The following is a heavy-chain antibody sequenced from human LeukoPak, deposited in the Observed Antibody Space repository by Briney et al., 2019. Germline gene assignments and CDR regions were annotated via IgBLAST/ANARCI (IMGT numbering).Heavy chain of an antibody. Sequence: GGSLRLSCAASGFTFSSYAMSWVRQAPGKGLEWVSAISGSGGSTYYADSVKGRFTISRDNSKNTLYLQMDNLRADDTAVYYCARDKDCSSTTCYNAFDLWGQGTMVTVSS. J-gene: IGHJ3*01. D-gene: IGHD2-2*02. CDR3: ARDKDCSSTTCYNAFDL. V-gene: IGHV3-23*01. CDR2: ISGSGGST. CDR1: GFTFSSYA.